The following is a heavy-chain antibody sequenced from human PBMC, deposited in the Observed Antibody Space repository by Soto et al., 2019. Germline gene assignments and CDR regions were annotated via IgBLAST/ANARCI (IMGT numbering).Heavy chain of an antibody. CDR2: INTYNGNT. Sequence: QVHLVQSGPEVKKPGASVRVSCRASGYTFTNYGIGWVRQAPGQGLEWMGWINTYNGNTNYAQKFRGRLTMTTDTSTTTAYMELRSLKSDDTAMYYCAKDGVDPTATVTGGYWGQGPLVTVSS. D-gene: IGHD3-10*01. V-gene: IGHV1-18*01. CDR1: GYTFTNYG. J-gene: IGHJ4*02. CDR3: AKDGVDPTATVTGGY.